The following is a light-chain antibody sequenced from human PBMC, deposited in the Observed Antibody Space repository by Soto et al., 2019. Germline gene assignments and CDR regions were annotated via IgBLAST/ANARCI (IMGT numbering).Light chain of an antibody. CDR3: QQYNNWPFT. Sequence: EIMMTQSPVTLSVSPGERATLSCRASQSVNSNLAWYQQKPGQAPRLLIYGASTRATGIPASFIGNGSGTEFTLTASRLQPEDFAVYYCQQYNNWPFTFGPGTKV. CDR2: GAS. V-gene: IGKV3-15*01. CDR1: QSVNSN. J-gene: IGKJ3*01.